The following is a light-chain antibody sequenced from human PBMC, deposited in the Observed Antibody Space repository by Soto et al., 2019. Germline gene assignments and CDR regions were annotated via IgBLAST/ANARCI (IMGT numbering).Light chain of an antibody. CDR1: QSISSSY. CDR3: QQYSPSPYT. V-gene: IGKV3-20*01. CDR2: GSS. Sequence: EIVLTQSPGTLSLSPGERATLFCRASQSISSSYLAWYQQKPGQTPRLLIYGSSRRATGIPDRFSGSGSGTDFTLTISRLEPEDFAVYYCQQYSPSPYTFGQGTKLEIK. J-gene: IGKJ2*01.